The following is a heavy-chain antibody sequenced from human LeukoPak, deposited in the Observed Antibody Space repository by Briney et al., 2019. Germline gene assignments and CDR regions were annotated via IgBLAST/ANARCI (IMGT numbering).Heavy chain of an antibody. Sequence: PSETLSLTCTVSGGSISRSSYYWGWIRQPPGKGLQWIGSIYYSDSGKMFYNPSLKSRVTISADTSKNQFSLKVSSVTAADTAAYYCARRPPALGAFDIWGQGTMVSVSS. CDR3: ARRPPALGAFDI. CDR1: GGSISRSSYY. CDR2: IYYSDSGKM. V-gene: IGHV4-39*01. J-gene: IGHJ3*02.